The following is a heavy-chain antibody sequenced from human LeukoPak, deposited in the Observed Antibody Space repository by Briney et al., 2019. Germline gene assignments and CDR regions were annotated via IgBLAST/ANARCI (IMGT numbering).Heavy chain of an antibody. CDR3: ARRTGGTKDY. J-gene: IGHJ4*02. CDR2: ISYNGAST. D-gene: IGHD7-27*01. Sequence: LPGGSLRLSCVASGFTFGDAVMSWVRQAPGKGLEWVSAISYNGASTDYADSVKGRFAISRDNSKNTLYLQMNSLRAEDTAVYYCARRTGGTKDYWGQGTQVTVSS. V-gene: IGHV3-23*01. CDR1: GFTFGDAV.